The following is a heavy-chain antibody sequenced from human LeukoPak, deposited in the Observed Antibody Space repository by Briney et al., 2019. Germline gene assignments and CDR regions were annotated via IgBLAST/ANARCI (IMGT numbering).Heavy chain of an antibody. CDR2: INPNSGGT. CDR3: ARDNPGQDFWSGYYSY. V-gene: IGHV1-2*02. D-gene: IGHD3-3*01. J-gene: IGHJ4*02. CDR1: GYTFTGYY. Sequence: ASVKVSCKASGYTFTGYYMHWVRQAPGQGLEWMGWINPNSGGTNYAQKFQGRVTMTRDTSISTAYMELSRLRSDDTVVYYCARDNPGQDFWSGYYSYWGQGTLVTVSS.